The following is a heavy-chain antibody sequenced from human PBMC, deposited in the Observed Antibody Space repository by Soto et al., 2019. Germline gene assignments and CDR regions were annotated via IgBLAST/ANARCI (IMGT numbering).Heavy chain of an antibody. CDR3: ARAAHYSSPFRWFDP. V-gene: IGHV4-31*03. CDR2: IYYSGST. D-gene: IGHD6-13*01. J-gene: IGHJ5*02. CDR1: GGSISSGGYY. Sequence: SETLSLTCTVSGGSISSGGYYWSWIRQHPGKGLGWIGYIYYSGSTYCNPSLKSRVTISVDTSKNQFSLKLSSVTAADTAVYYCARAAHYSSPFRWFDPWGQGTLVTVSS.